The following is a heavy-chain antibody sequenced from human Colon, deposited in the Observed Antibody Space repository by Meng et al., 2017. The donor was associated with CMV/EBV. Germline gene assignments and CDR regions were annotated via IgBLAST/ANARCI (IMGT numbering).Heavy chain of an antibody. CDR1: GYSISSGYY. V-gene: IGHV4-38-2*02. CDR3: ARVMTTITTLAKDV. J-gene: IGHJ6*02. Sequence: SETLSLTCTVSGYSISSGYYWGWIRQPPGKGLEWIGSIYHSGSTYYNPSLKSRVTISVDTSKNQFSLKLSSVTAADTAVYYCARVMTTITTLAKDVWGQGTTVTVSS. CDR2: IYHSGST. D-gene: IGHD5-24*01.